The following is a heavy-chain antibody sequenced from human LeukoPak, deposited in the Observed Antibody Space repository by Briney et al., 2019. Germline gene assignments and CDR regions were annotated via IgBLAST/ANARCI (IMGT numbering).Heavy chain of an antibody. CDR3: ARDSGLAF. J-gene: IGHJ4*02. CDR2: IKEDGSGK. D-gene: IGHD2-21*01. V-gene: IGHV3-7*01. CDR1: GFTFSSYW. Sequence: GGSLRLSCVASGFTFSSYWTSWVRQAPGKGLEWVANIKEDGSGKYYVDSVKGRFTISRDNAKNSLYLQMNSLRAEDTAVYYCARDSGLAFWGRGTLVTVSS.